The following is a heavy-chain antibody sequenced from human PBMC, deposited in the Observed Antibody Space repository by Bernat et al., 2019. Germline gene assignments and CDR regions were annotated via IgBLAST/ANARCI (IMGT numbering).Heavy chain of an antibody. CDR1: AGSISSNNYF. CDR3: ARLERGYSIFDY. Sequence: QLQLQESGPGLVKPSETLSLTCTVSAGSISSNNYFWGWIREPPGKGLEWIGSVYSSGSTYYNPSLKGRVTISVDTSKNQFSLKLSSVTAADTAVYYCARLERGYSIFDYWGQGTLVTVSS. CDR2: VYSSGST. V-gene: IGHV4-39*01. D-gene: IGHD5-18*01. J-gene: IGHJ4*02.